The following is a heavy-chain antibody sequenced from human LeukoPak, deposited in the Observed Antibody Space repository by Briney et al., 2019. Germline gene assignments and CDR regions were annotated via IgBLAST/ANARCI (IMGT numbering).Heavy chain of an antibody. CDR3: ARAIYYYDNSAYPYFDY. CDR2: IYYSGTT. D-gene: IGHD3-22*01. V-gene: IGHV4-30-4*08. CDR1: GGSIRSSNYY. J-gene: IGHJ4*02. Sequence: SETLSLTCTVSGGSIRSSNYYWSWIRQPPGKGLEWIGYIYYSGTTYYNPSLKSRVTISVDTSKNQFSLRLSSVTAADTAVYYCARAIYYYDNSAYPYFDYWGQGTLVSVSP.